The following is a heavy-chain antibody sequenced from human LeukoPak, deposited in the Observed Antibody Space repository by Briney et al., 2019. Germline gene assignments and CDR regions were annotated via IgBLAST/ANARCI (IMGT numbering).Heavy chain of an antibody. CDR1: GFTFSSYG. J-gene: IGHJ4*02. V-gene: IGHV3-23*01. CDR2: ISGSGGST. CDR3: AKHYDSSGYYSRRHVDY. Sequence: PGGSLRLSCAASGFTFSSYGMSWVRQAPGKGLEWVSAISGSGGSTYYADSVKGRFTISRDNSKNTLYLQMNSLRAEDTAVYHCAKHYDSSGYYSRRHVDYWGQGTLVTVSS. D-gene: IGHD3-22*01.